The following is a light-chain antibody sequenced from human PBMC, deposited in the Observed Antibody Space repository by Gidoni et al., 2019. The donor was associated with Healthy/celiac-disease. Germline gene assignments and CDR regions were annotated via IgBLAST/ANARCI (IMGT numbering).Light chain of an antibody. Sequence: DIQMTQSPSTLSASVGDRVTITCRASQSISSWLGWYQQKPGKAPKLLIYTASSLESGVPSRFSGSGSGTEFTLTISSLQPDDFATYYCQQYNSYSRTFGQGTKVEIK. CDR2: TAS. CDR3: QQYNSYSRT. J-gene: IGKJ1*01. V-gene: IGKV1-5*03. CDR1: QSISSW.